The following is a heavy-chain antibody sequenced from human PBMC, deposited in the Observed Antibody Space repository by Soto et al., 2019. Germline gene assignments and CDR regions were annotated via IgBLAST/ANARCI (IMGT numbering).Heavy chain of an antibody. CDR1: GGSISSYY. V-gene: IGHV4-59*01. J-gene: IGHJ4*02. CDR3: ARRWGTSFDF. CDR2: IYYSGT. D-gene: IGHD7-27*01. Sequence: PSETLSLTCSGSGGSISSYYWSWIRQPPGKGLEWIAYIYYSGTSYNPSLKSRVSISLDTSKNQFSLKVSSVTAADTAVYYCARRWGTSFDFWGQGTLVTGSS.